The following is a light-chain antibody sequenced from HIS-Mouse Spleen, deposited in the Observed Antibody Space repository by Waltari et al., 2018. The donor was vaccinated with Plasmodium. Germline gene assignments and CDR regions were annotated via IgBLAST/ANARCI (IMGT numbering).Light chain of an antibody. J-gene: IGLJ3*02. CDR2: EDN. CDR1: SGSIASNH. V-gene: IGLV6-57*02. CDR3: QSYDSSNWV. Sequence: NFMLTQPHSVSESPGKTVTISCTGSSGSIASNHVQWYQHRPGSAPTTVIYEDNQRPSGVPDRFSGSIDSSSNSASLTISGLKTEDEADYYCQSYDSSNWVFGGGTKLTVL.